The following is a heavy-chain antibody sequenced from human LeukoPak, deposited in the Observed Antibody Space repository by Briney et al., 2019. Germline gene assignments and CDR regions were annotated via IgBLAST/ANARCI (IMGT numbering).Heavy chain of an antibody. V-gene: IGHV3-48*03. CDR3: ARVRGARNYYYYMDV. CDR2: ISSSGSTI. Sequence: SGGSLRLSCAASGFTFSSYEMNWVRQAPGKGLEWVSYISSSGSTIYYADSVKGRFTISRDNAKNSLYLQMNSLRAEDTAVYYCARVRGARNYYYYMDVWGKGTTVTISS. D-gene: IGHD1-26*01. J-gene: IGHJ6*03. CDR1: GFTFSSYE.